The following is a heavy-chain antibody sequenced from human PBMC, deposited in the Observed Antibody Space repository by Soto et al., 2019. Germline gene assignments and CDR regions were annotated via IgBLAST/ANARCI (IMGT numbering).Heavy chain of an antibody. J-gene: IGHJ6*02. CDR1: GYTFTGYY. Sequence: ASVKVSCKASGYTFTGYYMHWVRQAPGQGLEWMGWINPNSGGTNYAQKFQGWVTMTRDTSISTAYMELSRLRSDDTAVYYCARDSNVYYYGMVVWGPGTTVTVSS. D-gene: IGHD2-2*01. CDR3: ARDSNVYYYGMVV. CDR2: INPNSGGT. V-gene: IGHV1-2*04.